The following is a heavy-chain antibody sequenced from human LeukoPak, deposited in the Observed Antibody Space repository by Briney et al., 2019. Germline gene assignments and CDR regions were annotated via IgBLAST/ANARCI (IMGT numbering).Heavy chain of an antibody. Sequence: GGSLRLSCAVSGLTFSNSWMDWVRQAPGKGLEWVASINPDGNKKYSADSVKGRFTISRDNAENSLYLQMNSLRAEDTAVYYCARGGTRGYSPSDYWGQGTLVTVSS. CDR1: GLTFSNSW. V-gene: IGHV3-7*01. CDR3: ARGGTRGYSPSDY. D-gene: IGHD5-18*01. CDR2: INPDGNKK. J-gene: IGHJ4*02.